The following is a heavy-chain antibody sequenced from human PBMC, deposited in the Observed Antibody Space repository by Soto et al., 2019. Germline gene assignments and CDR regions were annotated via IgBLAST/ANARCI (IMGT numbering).Heavy chain of an antibody. CDR3: AKSLNINWKNWFDP. D-gene: IGHD1-1*01. Sequence: EVQILESGGGLVQPGGSLRLSCEASGFTFSSSAMNWVRQAPGKGLEWVSVISGSDGRTYYADSVKGRFTISRDNSRNTLYLDMNSLRAEDTAVYYCAKSLNINWKNWFDPWGQGTLVTVSS. CDR2: ISGSDGRT. CDR1: GFTFSSSA. V-gene: IGHV3-23*01. J-gene: IGHJ5*02.